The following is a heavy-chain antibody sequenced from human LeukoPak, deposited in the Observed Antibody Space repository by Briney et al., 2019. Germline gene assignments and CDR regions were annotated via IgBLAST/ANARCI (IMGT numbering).Heavy chain of an antibody. D-gene: IGHD1-26*01. CDR1: GFTFDDYG. J-gene: IGHJ6*03. CDR3: ARGASGSYFYYYYYMDV. CDR2: INWNGGST. Sequence: RSGGSLRLSCAASGFTFDDYGMSWVRQAPGKGLEWVSGINWNGGSTGYADSVKGRFTISRDNAKNSLYLQMNSLRAEDTALYYCARGASGSYFYYYYYMDVWGKGTTVTVSS. V-gene: IGHV3-20*04.